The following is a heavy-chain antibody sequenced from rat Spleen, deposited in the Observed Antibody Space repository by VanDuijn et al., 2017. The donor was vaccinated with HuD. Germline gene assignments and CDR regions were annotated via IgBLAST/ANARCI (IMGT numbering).Heavy chain of an antibody. J-gene: IGHJ2*01. Sequence: EVQLQESGPGLVKPSQSLSLTCSVTGYSITSSYRWNWIRKFPGNKLEWMGYINSAGSTNYNPSLKSRISITRDTSKNQFFLQVNSVTTEDTATYYCARAYYDGTYYLYWGQGVMVTVSS. V-gene: IGHV3-3*01. CDR2: INSAGST. CDR3: ARAYYDGTYYLY. D-gene: IGHD1-12*02. CDR1: GYSITSSYR.